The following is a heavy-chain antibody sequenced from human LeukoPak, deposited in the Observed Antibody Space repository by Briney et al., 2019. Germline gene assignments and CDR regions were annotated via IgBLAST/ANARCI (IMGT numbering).Heavy chain of an antibody. CDR3: AKDSNWNYKNYYYYMDV. J-gene: IGHJ6*03. CDR1: GFTFSSYG. CDR2: IWYDGSNK. Sequence: PGGSLRLSCAASGFTFSSYGMPWVRQAPGKGLEWVAVIWYDGSNKYYADSVKGRFTISRDNSKNTLYLQMNSLRAEDTAVYYCAKDSNWNYKNYYYYMDVWGKGTTVTVSS. V-gene: IGHV3-33*06. D-gene: IGHD1-7*01.